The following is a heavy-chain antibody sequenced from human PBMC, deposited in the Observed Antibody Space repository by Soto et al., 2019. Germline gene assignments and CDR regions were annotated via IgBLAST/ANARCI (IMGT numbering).Heavy chain of an antibody. CDR1: GYRFTSYG. CDR3: ARASPVVTDV. V-gene: IGHV1-18*01. Sequence: ASVKVSCKASGYRFTSYGIGWVRQAPGQGLEWMGWINAYNGNTNYAQNLQGRVTLTTDTSTSTAYMELRSLRSNDTAVYYCARASPVVTDVWGQGTTVTVSS. CDR2: INAYNGNT. D-gene: IGHD5-18*01. J-gene: IGHJ6*02.